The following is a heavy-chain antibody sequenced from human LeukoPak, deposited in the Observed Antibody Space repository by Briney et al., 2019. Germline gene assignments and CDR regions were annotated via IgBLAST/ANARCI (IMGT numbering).Heavy chain of an antibody. CDR3: GRVSTVTANFDY. CDR1: GFTFSRHA. CDR2: IDGSGSLT. D-gene: IGHD2-21*02. Sequence: GSLRLSCGASGFTFSRHAMNWVRQPPGKGLEWVSGIDGSGSLTFYADSVKGRFTISRDNSENRLYLQMNSLRAEDTAVYYCGRVSTVTANFDYWGQGSLVAVSS. J-gene: IGHJ4*02. V-gene: IGHV3-23*01.